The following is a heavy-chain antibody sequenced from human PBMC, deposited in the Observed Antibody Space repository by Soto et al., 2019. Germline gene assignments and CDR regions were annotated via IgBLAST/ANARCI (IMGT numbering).Heavy chain of an antibody. Sequence: QVQLVQSGVEVKKPGASVKVSCKASGYTFTNYAISWVRQAPGRGLEWMGWVNTYNGNTNYAQIFQGRVTMTTDTSTGTAYMELRSLNSDDSAVYYCARDSQYSTDWQRFDSWGQGTLVTVSS. CDR3: ARDSQYSTDWQRFDS. CDR1: GYTFTNYA. V-gene: IGHV1-18*01. CDR2: VNTYNGNT. J-gene: IGHJ4*02. D-gene: IGHD6-6*01.